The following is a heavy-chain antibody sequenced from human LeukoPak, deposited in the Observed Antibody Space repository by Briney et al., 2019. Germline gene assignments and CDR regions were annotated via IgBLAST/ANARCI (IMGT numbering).Heavy chain of an antibody. J-gene: IGHJ5*02. CDR3: AEDTVCSSTSCHNWFDP. V-gene: IGHV3-23*01. Sequence: GGSLRLSCAASGFTFSSYAMSWVRQAPRKGLEWVSAISGSGGSTYYADSVKGRFTISRDNSKNTLYLQMNSLRAEDTAVYYCAEDTVCSSTSCHNWFDPWGQGTLVTVSS. CDR1: GFTFSSYA. CDR2: ISGSGGST. D-gene: IGHD2-2*01.